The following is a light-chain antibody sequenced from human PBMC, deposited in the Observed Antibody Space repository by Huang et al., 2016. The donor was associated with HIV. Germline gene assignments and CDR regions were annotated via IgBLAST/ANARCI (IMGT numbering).Light chain of an antibody. Sequence: DIQMTQSPSSLSASVGDRVTITCRASQGISNYLAWYQQKPRKVPTLLSYAASTLQSGVSSRFSGSGSGTDFTLTISSLQPEDVATYYCQKCNSAPFTFGPGTKVDIK. CDR1: QGISNY. V-gene: IGKV1-27*01. CDR3: QKCNSAPFT. CDR2: AAS. J-gene: IGKJ3*01.